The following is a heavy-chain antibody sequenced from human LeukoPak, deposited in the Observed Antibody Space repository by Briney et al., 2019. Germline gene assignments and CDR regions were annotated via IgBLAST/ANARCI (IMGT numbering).Heavy chain of an antibody. Sequence: GGSLRLSCSASGFAFDEHGMSWVRQVPGKGLEWVSGINWSGGSTGYANPLRGRFTISRDNAKNSLYLQMDSLRAEDTALYYCARAPITSPFYFDYWGQGTLVTVSS. CDR3: ARAPITSPFYFDY. CDR2: INWSGGST. D-gene: IGHD2-2*01. V-gene: IGHV3-20*04. CDR1: GFAFDEHG. J-gene: IGHJ4*02.